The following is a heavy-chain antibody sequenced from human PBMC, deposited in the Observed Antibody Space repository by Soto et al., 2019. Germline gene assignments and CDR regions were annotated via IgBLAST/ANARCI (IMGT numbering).Heavy chain of an antibody. V-gene: IGHV4-34*01. Sequence: SETLSLTCAVYGVSFSGYYWSWIRQPPGKGLEWIGEINHSGSTNYNPSLKSRVTISVDTSKNQFSLKLSSVTAADMAVYYCARAALFGVVNYYYYGMDVWGQGTTVTVSS. CDR2: INHSGST. CDR3: ARAALFGVVNYYYYGMDV. D-gene: IGHD3-3*01. CDR1: GVSFSGYY. J-gene: IGHJ6*02.